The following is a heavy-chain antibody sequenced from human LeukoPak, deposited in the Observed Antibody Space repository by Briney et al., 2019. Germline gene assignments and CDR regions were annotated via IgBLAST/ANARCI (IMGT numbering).Heavy chain of an antibody. CDR3: AKSDGDYFRYYYGMDV. J-gene: IGHJ6*02. CDR1: GFTFSSYA. CDR2: ISGSGGST. Sequence: GGSLRLSCAASGFTFSSYAMSWVRQAPGKGLEWVSAISGSGGSTYYADSVKGRFTISRDNSKNTLYLQMNSLRAEDTAVYYCAKSDGDYFRYYYGMDVWGQGTTVTVSS. D-gene: IGHD4-17*01. V-gene: IGHV3-23*01.